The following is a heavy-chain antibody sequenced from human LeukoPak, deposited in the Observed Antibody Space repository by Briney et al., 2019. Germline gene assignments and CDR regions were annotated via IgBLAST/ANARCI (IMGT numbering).Heavy chain of an antibody. J-gene: IGHJ4*02. D-gene: IGHD3-3*01. CDR2: IYSGGST. V-gene: IGHV3-66*01. CDR3: ARDLLEWYFDY. CDR1: GLTVSSTY. Sequence: GGSLRLSCAASGLTVSSTYMSWVRQTPGKGLEWVSVIYSGGSTYYADSVKGRFTISRDSSKNTLYLQMNSLRAEDTAVYYCARDLLEWYFDYWGQGTLVTVSS.